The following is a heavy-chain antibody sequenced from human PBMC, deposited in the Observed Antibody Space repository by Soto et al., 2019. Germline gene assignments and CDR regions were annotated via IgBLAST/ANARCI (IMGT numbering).Heavy chain of an antibody. CDR1: GGSISSGGYY. CDR3: ARDHWDERYYYGSGSYSKRDQYYYYGMDV. J-gene: IGHJ6*02. Sequence: SETLSLTCTVSGGSISSGGYYWSWIRQHPGKGLERIGYIYYSGSTYNKQSLKSRVTISVDTSKNQFSLKLSSVTAADTAVYYCARDHWDERYYYGSGSYSKRDQYYYYGMDVWGQGTKVTVSS. D-gene: IGHD3-10*01. V-gene: IGHV4-31*03. CDR2: IYYSGST.